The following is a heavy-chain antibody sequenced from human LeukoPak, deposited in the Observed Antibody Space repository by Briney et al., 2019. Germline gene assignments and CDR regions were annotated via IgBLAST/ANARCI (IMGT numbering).Heavy chain of an antibody. CDR3: ARDGGANMAEPWFDP. Sequence: SETLSLTCTVSGGSISSYYWIWIRQPAGKGLEWIGRIYTSWSTNYNPSLNSPVTMSVDTSTNQFSLKLSSVTAADTAVYYCARDGGANMAEPWFDPWGQGTLVTVSS. CDR1: GGSISSYY. V-gene: IGHV4-4*07. J-gene: IGHJ5*02. CDR2: IYTSWST. D-gene: IGHD1-26*01.